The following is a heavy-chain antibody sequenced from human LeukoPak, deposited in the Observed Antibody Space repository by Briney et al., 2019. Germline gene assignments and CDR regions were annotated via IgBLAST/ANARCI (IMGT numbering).Heavy chain of an antibody. J-gene: IGHJ4*02. CDR2: MNPSSANT. Sequence: GASVKVSCKASGCTFTNYDINWVRQATGQGLEWMGWMNPSSANTGYAQKFQGRVTMTRNTSISTAYMELSSLRSEDTAVYYCARVNCSSTSCRSKFLDYWGQGTLVTVSS. CDR3: ARVNCSSTSCRSKFLDY. V-gene: IGHV1-8*01. CDR1: GCTFTNYD. D-gene: IGHD2-2*01.